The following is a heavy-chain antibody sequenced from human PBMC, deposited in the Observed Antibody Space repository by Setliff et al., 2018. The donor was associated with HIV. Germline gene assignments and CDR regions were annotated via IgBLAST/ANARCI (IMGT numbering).Heavy chain of an antibody. CDR2: IYHSGST. V-gene: IGHV4-38-2*01. D-gene: IGHD3-22*01. Sequence: KASETLSLTCAVSGYSISSGYYWGWIRQPPGKGLEWIGSIYHSGSTYYNPSLKSRVTISADTSKNQFSLKLSSVTVADTAVYHCARHVLDLVISVYGFWGQGIPVTVSS. J-gene: IGHJ4*02. CDR1: GYSISSGYY. CDR3: ARHVLDLVISVYGF.